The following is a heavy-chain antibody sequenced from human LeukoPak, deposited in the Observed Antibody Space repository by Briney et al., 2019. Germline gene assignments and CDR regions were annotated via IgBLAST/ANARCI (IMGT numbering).Heavy chain of an antibody. Sequence: SETLSFTCAVYGGSFSGYYWSWIRQPPGKGLEWIGEINHSGSTNYNPSLKSRVTISVDTSKNQFSLKLSSVTAADTAVYYCARGYSSSWNGGDFDYWGQGTLVTVSS. J-gene: IGHJ4*02. V-gene: IGHV4-34*01. CDR3: ARGYSSSWNGGDFDY. CDR1: GGSFSGYY. CDR2: INHSGST. D-gene: IGHD6-13*01.